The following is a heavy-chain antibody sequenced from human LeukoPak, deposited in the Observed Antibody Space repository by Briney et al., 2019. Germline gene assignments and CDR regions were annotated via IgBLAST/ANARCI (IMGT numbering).Heavy chain of an antibody. CDR2: ITSSGSAI. V-gene: IGHV3-11*01. CDR3: ATDMVSTSGDY. Sequence: GGSLRLSCAASGYTFSDYYMSWIRQAPGKGLEWVSYITSSGSAIYYADSVRGRFTISRDNARNSMFLHMDALRAEDTAIYYCATDMVSTSGDYWGQGTLVTVSS. CDR1: GYTFSDYY. J-gene: IGHJ4*02. D-gene: IGHD5/OR15-5a*01.